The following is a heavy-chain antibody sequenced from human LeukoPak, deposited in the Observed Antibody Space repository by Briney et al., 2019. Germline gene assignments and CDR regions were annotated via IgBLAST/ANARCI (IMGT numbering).Heavy chain of an antibody. D-gene: IGHD6-19*01. CDR2: INPSGGST. CDR1: GYTFTSYY. J-gene: IGHJ4*02. Sequence: ASVKVSCKASGYTFTSYYMHWVRQAPGQGLEWMGIINPSGGSTSYAQKFQGRVTMTRDMSTSTVYMELSSLRSEDTAVYYCARDHTRSGWYGVEDAKDYWGQGTLVAVSS. CDR3: ARDHTRSGWYGVEDAKDY. V-gene: IGHV1-46*01.